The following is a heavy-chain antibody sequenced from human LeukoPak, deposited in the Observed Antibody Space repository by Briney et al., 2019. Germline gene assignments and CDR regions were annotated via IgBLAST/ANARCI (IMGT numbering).Heavy chain of an antibody. D-gene: IGHD4-17*01. Sequence: PGGSLRLSCAASGFTFSSYEMNWVRQAPGKGLEWVSYISSSGSTIYYADSVKGRFTISRDNAKNSLYLQMNSLRAEDTAVYYCARDATTTVNLFDYWGQGTLVTVSS. CDR2: ISSSGSTI. CDR1: GFTFSSYE. J-gene: IGHJ4*02. V-gene: IGHV3-48*03. CDR3: ARDATTTVNLFDY.